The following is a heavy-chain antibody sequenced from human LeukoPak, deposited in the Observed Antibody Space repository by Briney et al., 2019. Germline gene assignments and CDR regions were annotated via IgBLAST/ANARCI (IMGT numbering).Heavy chain of an antibody. CDR2: IYYSGST. CDR3: ARHVRAAADNISP. CDR1: GGSISSSSYY. D-gene: IGHD6-13*01. V-gene: IGHV4-39*01. J-gene: IGHJ5*02. Sequence: KASETLSLTCTVSGGSISSSSYYWGWIRRPPGKGLEWIGSIYYSGSTYYNPSLKSRVTISVDTSKNQFSLKLSSVTAADTAVYYCARHVRAAADNISPWGQGTLVTVSS.